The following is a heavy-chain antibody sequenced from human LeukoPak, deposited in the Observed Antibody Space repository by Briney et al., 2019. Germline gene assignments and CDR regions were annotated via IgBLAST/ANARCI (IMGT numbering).Heavy chain of an antibody. CDR2: ISGSDNST. Sequence: GGSLRLSCTVSGFTLSSYEMTWFRQAPGKGLEWVSSISGSDNSTYYADSVKGRFTISRDNSKNTLYLQMNSLRAEDTAVYYCAKDPMTTVTTTAYWGQGTLVTVSS. CDR1: GFTLSSYE. V-gene: IGHV3-23*01. CDR3: AKDPMTTVTTTAY. D-gene: IGHD4-17*01. J-gene: IGHJ4*02.